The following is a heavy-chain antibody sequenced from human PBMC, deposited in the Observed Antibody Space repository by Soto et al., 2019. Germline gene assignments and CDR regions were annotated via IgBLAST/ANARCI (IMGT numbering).Heavy chain of an antibody. J-gene: IGHJ4*02. D-gene: IGHD1-20*01. V-gene: IGHV4-39*01. Sequence: PSETLSLTCAVCGGCIIGSDYYLAGLRQSPWIGPEWLGSVFYPGFTAYNPSLESRVSVSVDTWKNQFSLKVSAVTAADTPVYYFASSQKGYNWNYFGHWGQRALV. CDR3: ASSQKGYNWNYFGH. CDR2: VFYPGFT. CDR1: GGCIIGSDYY.